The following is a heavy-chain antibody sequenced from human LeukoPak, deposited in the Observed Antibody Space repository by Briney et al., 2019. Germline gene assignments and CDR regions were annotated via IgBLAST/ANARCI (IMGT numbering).Heavy chain of an antibody. Sequence: PGGSLRLSCAASGVTFSSYDLNWVRQPPGKGLEWVAVITYDGSTKYYADSVKRRFTISRDNSKNTPYLLMNSMRADTTVVYYCAKPATTVVTGQLDYWGQGTLVTVSS. J-gene: IGHJ4*02. CDR2: ITYDGSTK. CDR1: GVTFSSYD. V-gene: IGHV3-30*18. D-gene: IGHD4-23*01. CDR3: AKPATTVVTGQLDY.